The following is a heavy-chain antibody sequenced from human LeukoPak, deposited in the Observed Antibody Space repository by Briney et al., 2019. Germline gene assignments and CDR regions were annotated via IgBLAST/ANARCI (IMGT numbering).Heavy chain of an antibody. CDR3: ARDEITGTTGGY. CDR1: GGTFSSYA. V-gene: IGHV1-69*13. D-gene: IGHD1-20*01. J-gene: IGHJ4*02. Sequence: ASVKVSCKASGGTFSSYAISWVRQAPGQGLEWMGGIIPIFGTANYAQKFQGRVTITADESTSTAYMELSSLRSEDTAVYYCARDEITGTTGGYWGQGTLVTVSS. CDR2: IIPIFGTA.